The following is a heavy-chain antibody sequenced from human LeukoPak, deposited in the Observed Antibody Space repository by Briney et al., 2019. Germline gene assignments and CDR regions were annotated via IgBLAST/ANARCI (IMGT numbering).Heavy chain of an antibody. J-gene: IGHJ4*02. CDR3: AREDGEAYFDY. Sequence: GGSLRLSCAASGFTFSDYYMSWIRQAPGKGLEWVSYISSSGSTIYYADSVEGRFTISRDNAKNSLYLQMNSLRAEDTAVCYCAREDGEAYFDYWGQGTLVTVSS. V-gene: IGHV3-11*04. CDR2: ISSSGSTI. CDR1: GFTFSDYY.